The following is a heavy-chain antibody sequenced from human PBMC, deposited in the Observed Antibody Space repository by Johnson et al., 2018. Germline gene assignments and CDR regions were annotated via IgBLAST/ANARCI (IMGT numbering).Heavy chain of an antibody. J-gene: IGHJ6*02. Sequence: QERLVQSGGGVVQPGRSLRLSCAASGFTFSSYGMHWVRQAPGKGLEWVAVISYDGSNKYYADSVKGRFTISRDNSKNTLYLQMNSLRAEDTAVYYCAKDRSFYGDSLRYYYYYGMDVWGQGTTVTVSS. CDR1: GFTFSSYG. V-gene: IGHV3-30*18. D-gene: IGHD4-17*01. CDR2: ISYDGSNK. CDR3: AKDRSFYGDSLRYYYYYGMDV.